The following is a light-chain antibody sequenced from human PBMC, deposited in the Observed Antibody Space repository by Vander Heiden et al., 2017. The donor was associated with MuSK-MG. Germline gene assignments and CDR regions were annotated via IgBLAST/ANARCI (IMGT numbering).Light chain of an antibody. V-gene: IGKV3-15*01. CDR1: QSISSK. CDR3: QQYNNWPPWT. J-gene: IGKJ1*01. CDR2: GAS. Sequence: EIVMTQSPATLSVSPGERGTLSCRASQSISSKLAWYQQKPGQPPRLLIYGASTRATGIPARFSGSGSGTEFTLTISSRQSEDFAVYYCQQYNNWPPWTFGQGTKVEIK.